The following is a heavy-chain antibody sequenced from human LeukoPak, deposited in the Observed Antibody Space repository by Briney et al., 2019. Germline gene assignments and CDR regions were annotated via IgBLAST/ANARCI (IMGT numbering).Heavy chain of an antibody. CDR3: ARHSPYYYGSGSYTGIDY. CDR2: INHSGST. CDR1: GGSFRGYY. J-gene: IGHJ4*02. D-gene: IGHD3-10*01. V-gene: IGHV4-34*01. Sequence: SETLSLTCAVYGGSFRGYYWSWIRQPPGKGLEWIGEINHSGSTNYNPSLKSRVTISVDTSKNQFSLKLSSVTAADTAVYYCARHSPYYYGSGSYTGIDYWGQGTLVTVSS.